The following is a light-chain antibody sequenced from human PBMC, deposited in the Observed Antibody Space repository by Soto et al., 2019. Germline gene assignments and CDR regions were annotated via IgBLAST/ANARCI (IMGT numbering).Light chain of an antibody. CDR2: TAS. Sequence: AIQMTQSPSSLSASVGDSVTITCRASQGIRIDLGWYQQKPGKAPKLLIHTASTLQSGVPSRFSGSGSGKEFTLTISGLXXXXXATYYCLHDYTYPLSFGGGTKVEIK. V-gene: IGKV1-6*01. CDR3: LHDYTYPLS. J-gene: IGKJ4*01. CDR1: QGIRID.